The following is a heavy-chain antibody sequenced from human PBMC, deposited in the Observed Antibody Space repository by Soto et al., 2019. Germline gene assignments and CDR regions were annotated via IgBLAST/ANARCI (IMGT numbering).Heavy chain of an antibody. V-gene: IGHV1-18*01. CDR2: ISAYNGNT. CDR3: ARDRRITPSYHYGMDV. Sequence: QVQLVQSGAEVKKPGASVKVSCKASGYTFTSYGITWVRQAPGQGLEWMGWISAYNGNTNYAQNLQGRVTMTTAPXTXXAYMERSSLRSDATAVYYCARDRRITPSYHYGMDVWGQGTTVTVSS. CDR1: GYTFTSYG. J-gene: IGHJ6*02. D-gene: IGHD1-20*01.